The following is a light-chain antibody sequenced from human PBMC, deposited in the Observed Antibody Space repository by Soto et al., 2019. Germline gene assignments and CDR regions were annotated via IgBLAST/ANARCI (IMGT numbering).Light chain of an antibody. CDR2: GAS. CDR3: QESYSTLWGT. CDR1: QGISSY. J-gene: IGKJ1*01. Sequence: IQLTQSPSSLSASVGDRVTITCRASQGISSYLAWYQQKPGNAPKLLIYGASSLQSGVPLRFSGSGSGTDFTLTISSLEPEDFATYYCQESYSTLWGTCGQGTKVDIK. V-gene: IGKV1-39*01.